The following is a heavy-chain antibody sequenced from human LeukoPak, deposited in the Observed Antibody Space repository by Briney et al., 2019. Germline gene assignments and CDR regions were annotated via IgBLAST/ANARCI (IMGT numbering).Heavy chain of an antibody. Sequence: GGSLRLSCAASGFTFSSYARSWVRQAPGKGLEWVSAISGSGGSTYYADSVKGRFTISRDNSKNTLYLQMNSLRAEDTAVYYCAKVRPIVVVVAANDYWGQGTLVTVSS. CDR2: ISGSGGST. D-gene: IGHD2-15*01. V-gene: IGHV3-23*01. J-gene: IGHJ4*02. CDR1: GFTFSSYA. CDR3: AKVRPIVVVVAANDY.